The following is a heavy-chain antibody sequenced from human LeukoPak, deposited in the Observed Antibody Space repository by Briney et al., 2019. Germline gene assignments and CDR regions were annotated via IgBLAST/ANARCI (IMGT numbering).Heavy chain of an antibody. V-gene: IGHV3-33*01. CDR1: GFTFSSYG. J-gene: IGHJ4*02. Sequence: GGSLRLSCAASGFTFSSYGMHWVRQAPGKGLEWVAVIWYDGSNKYYADSVKGRFTISRDNSKNTLYLQMNSLRAEDTAVYYCARDGRGVDYDFWSGYPQYYFDYWGQGTLVTVSS. D-gene: IGHD3-3*01. CDR2: IWYDGSNK. CDR3: ARDGRGVDYDFWSGYPQYYFDY.